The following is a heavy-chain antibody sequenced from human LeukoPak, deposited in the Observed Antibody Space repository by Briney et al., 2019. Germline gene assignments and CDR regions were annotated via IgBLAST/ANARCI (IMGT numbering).Heavy chain of an antibody. J-gene: IGHJ6*03. V-gene: IGHV1-18*01. CDR1: GYTFTSYG. D-gene: IGHD3-9*01. CDR2: ISAYNGNT. CDR3: ARAVNILTGYYTDYYYYYMDV. Sequence: ASVKVSXKASGYTFTSYGISWVRQAPGQGLEWMGWISAYNGNTNYAQKLQGRVTMTTDTSTSTAYMELRSLRSDDTAVYYCARAVNILTGYYTDYYYYYMDVWGKGTTVTVSS.